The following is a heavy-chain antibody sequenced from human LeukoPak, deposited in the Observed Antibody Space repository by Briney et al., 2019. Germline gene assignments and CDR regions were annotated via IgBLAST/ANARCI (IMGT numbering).Heavy chain of an antibody. CDR1: GGSISSYY. CDR2: IYTSGSI. D-gene: IGHD2-2*01. Sequence: SETLPLTCTVSGGSISSYYWSWIRQPAGKGLEWIGRIYTSGSINYNPSLKSRVTMSVDTSKNQFSLKLSSVTAADTAVYYCARVLPAAREFDYWGQGTLVTVSS. CDR3: ARVLPAAREFDY. J-gene: IGHJ4*02. V-gene: IGHV4-4*07.